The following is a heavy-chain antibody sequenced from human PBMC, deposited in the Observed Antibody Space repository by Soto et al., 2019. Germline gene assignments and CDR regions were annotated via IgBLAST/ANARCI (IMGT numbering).Heavy chain of an antibody. CDR1: GYIFTAYA. D-gene: IGHD1-26*01. Sequence: VQFVQSGAEVKKPGASVRVSCKASGYIFTAYAIHWVRQAPGHGLEWMGWINTAKGDTKYSEKLHDRVTFSRDTSATTVYMEFTNLRSEDTAVYFCVRMRERIVGWYFDVWGRGTHVTV. V-gene: IGHV1-3*04. CDR2: INTAKGDT. J-gene: IGHJ2*01. CDR3: VRMRERIVGWYFDV.